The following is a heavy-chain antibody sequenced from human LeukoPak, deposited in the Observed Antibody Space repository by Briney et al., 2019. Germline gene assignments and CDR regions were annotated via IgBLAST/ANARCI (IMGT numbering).Heavy chain of an antibody. V-gene: IGHV4-34*01. J-gene: IGHJ4*02. CDR1: GGSFSGYY. CDR2: INHSGGT. CDR3: ATADSHVFDY. D-gene: IGHD2-21*01. Sequence: PSETLSLTCAVYGGSFSGYYWSWIRQPPGKGLEWIGEINHSGGTNYNPSLKSRVTISVDTSKNQFSLKLSSVTAADTAVYYCATADSHVFDYWGQGTLVTVSS.